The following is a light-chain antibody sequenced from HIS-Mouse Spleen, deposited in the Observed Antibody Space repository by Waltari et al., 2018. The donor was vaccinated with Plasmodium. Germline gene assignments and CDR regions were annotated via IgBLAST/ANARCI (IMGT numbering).Light chain of an antibody. CDR3: CSYAGSYTWV. CDR2: DVS. J-gene: IGLJ3*02. Sequence: QSALTQPRSVSGSPGQPVTISCTGTRSDVGGYNYVSWYQQHHGQAPKLIIYDVSKRPSGVPVRFSGSKSGNTASLTISGLQAEDEADYYCCSYAGSYTWVFGGGTKLTVL. V-gene: IGLV2-11*01. CDR1: RSDVGGYNY.